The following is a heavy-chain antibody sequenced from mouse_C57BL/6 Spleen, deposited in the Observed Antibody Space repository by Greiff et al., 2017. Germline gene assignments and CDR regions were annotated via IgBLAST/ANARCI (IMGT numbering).Heavy chain of an antibody. CDR2: INYDGSST. CDR3: AREGGYCYSTYDYALDH. J-gene: IGHJ4*01. Sequence: EVQGVESEGGLVQPGSSMKLSCTASGFTFSDYYMAWVRQVPEKGLEWVANINYDGSSTYYLDSLKSRFIISRDNAKNTLYLQMSSLKSEDTATYYCAREGGYCYSTYDYALDHWGQGTSVTVSS. D-gene: IGHD2-5*01. CDR1: GFTFSDYY. V-gene: IGHV5-16*01.